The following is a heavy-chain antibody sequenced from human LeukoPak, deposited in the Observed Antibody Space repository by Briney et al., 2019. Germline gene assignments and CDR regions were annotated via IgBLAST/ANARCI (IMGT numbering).Heavy chain of an antibody. D-gene: IGHD6-13*01. V-gene: IGHV3-23*01. CDR2: ISGGGGST. J-gene: IGHJ4*02. CDR1: GFTFSSYA. CDR3: AKCGYSSSWYEFGNFDY. Sequence: GGSLRLSCAASGFTFSSYAMSWVRQAPGKGLEWVSAISGGGGSTYYADSVKGRFTISRDNSKNTLYLQVNSLRAEDTAVYYCAKCGYSSSWYEFGNFDYWGQGTLVTVSS.